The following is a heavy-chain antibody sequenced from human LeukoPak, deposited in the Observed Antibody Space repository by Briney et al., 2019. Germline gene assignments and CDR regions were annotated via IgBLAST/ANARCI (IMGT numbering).Heavy chain of an antibody. D-gene: IGHD6-13*01. Sequence: ASVKVSCKASGYTFTSYDINWVRQATGQGLEWMGWMNPNSGNTGYAQKFQGRVTMTRDTSISTAYIELSRLRSDDTAVYYCARDWYSSSWDFDYWGQGTLVTVSS. CDR3: ARDWYSSSWDFDY. CDR1: GYTFTSYD. V-gene: IGHV1-8*01. J-gene: IGHJ4*02. CDR2: MNPNSGNT.